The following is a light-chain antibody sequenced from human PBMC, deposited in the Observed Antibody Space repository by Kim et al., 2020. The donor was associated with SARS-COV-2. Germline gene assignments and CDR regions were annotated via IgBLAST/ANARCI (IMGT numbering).Light chain of an antibody. CDR3: QQYDNLPFT. CDR1: HDISNY. V-gene: IGKV1-33*01. J-gene: IGKJ3*01. Sequence: DILMTQSPSSLSASVGDRVTITCQASHDISNYLNWYQQKPGKAPKLLINDASNLETGVPSRFSGSGSGTDFIFTISSLQPEDVATYFCQQYDNLPFTFGPGTKVDIK. CDR2: DAS.